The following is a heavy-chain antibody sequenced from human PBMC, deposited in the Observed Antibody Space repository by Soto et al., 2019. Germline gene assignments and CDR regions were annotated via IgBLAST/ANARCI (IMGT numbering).Heavy chain of an antibody. CDR1: GFTFSSYG. CDR2: ISYDGSNK. V-gene: IGHV3-30*18. Sequence: SLILSCAASGFTFSSYGMHWVRQAPGKGLEWVAVISYDGSNKYYADSVKGRFTISRDNSKNTLYLQMNSLRAEDTAVYYCAKDRGGNTYYDFWSGPYGMDVWGQGTTVTDS. J-gene: IGHJ6*02. D-gene: IGHD3-3*01. CDR3: AKDRGGNTYYDFWSGPYGMDV.